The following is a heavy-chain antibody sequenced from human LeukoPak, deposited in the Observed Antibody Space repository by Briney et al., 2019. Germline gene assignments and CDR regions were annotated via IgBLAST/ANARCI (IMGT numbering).Heavy chain of an antibody. CDR2: IYYSGST. V-gene: IGHV4-39*07. Sequence: NTSETLSLTCTVSGGSISSSSYYWGWIRQPPGKGPEWIGSIYYSGSTYYNPSLKSRVTISVDRSKNQFSLKLSSVTAADTAVYYCARDWSPNAHAFDIWGQGTMVTVSS. CDR1: GGSISSSSYY. CDR3: ARDWSPNAHAFDI. D-gene: IGHD1-1*01. J-gene: IGHJ3*02.